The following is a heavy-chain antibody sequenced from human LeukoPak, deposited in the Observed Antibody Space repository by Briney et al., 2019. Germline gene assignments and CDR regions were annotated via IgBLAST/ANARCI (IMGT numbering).Heavy chain of an antibody. J-gene: IGHJ3*02. CDR2: INPKIGGT. CDR1: GYTFTRYY. CDR3: ARRYYYDSSGEIFDI. D-gene: IGHD3-22*01. Sequence: GASVKVSCKASGYTFTRYYMHWVRQAPGQGLEWMGWINPKIGGTDNAQKFQGRVTMTRDTSISTAYMELSRLTSDDTAVYYCARRYYYDSSGEIFDIRGQGTMVTVSS. V-gene: IGHV1-2*02.